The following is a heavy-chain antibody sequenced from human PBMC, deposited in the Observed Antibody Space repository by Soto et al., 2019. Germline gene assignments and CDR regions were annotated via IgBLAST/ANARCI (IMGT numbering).Heavy chain of an antibody. CDR1: GGTFSSFA. D-gene: IGHD4-17*01. J-gene: IGHJ3*02. V-gene: IGHV1-69*01. CDR2: IIPILGTA. Sequence: QVQLVQSGAEVKNPGSSVKVSCKASGGTFSSFAISWARQAPGQGLEWMGGIIPILGTANYGQTFQGRVTITADESTSTAYMELSSLRSEDTAVYYCARDSLTQTVTSTDDAFDIGGQGTMVAVSS. CDR3: ARDSLTQTVTSTDDAFDI.